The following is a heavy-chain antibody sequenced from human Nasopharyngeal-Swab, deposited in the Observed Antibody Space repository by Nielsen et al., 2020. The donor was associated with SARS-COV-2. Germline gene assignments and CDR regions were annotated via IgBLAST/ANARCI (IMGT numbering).Heavy chain of an antibody. J-gene: IGHJ4*02. CDR3: ARLTPRVWSGFPPVGY. Sequence: SETLSLTCTVSGGSISSYYWSWIRQPPGKRLEWIGYIYYSGSTNYNPSLKSRVTISVDTSKNQFSLKLSSVTAADTAVYYCARLTPRVWSGFPPVGYWGQGTLVTVSS. V-gene: IGHV4-59*08. CDR1: GGSISSYY. D-gene: IGHD3-3*01. CDR2: IYYSGST.